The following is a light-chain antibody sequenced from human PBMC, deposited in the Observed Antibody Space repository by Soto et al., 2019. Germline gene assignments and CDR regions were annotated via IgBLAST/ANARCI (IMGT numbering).Light chain of an antibody. Sequence: DIQMTQSPSTLSASVGDRVTITCRASQSISGSLAWYQQKPGKAPKLLIYEAFNLKSGVPSRFSGSGSGTESTLTVSSLQPDDFASYYCQQYNGFWTFGQGTKVEIK. CDR1: QSISGS. J-gene: IGKJ1*01. CDR2: EAF. CDR3: QQYNGFWT. V-gene: IGKV1-5*03.